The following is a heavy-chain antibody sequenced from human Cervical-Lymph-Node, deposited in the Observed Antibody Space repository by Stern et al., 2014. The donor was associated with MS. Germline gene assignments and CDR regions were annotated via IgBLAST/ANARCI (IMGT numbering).Heavy chain of an antibody. V-gene: IGHV1-18*01. CDR1: GYTFNIYG. Sequence: QVQLVQSGSEVKKDGASVKVSCKTSGYTFNIYGITWLRQAPGQGLEWMGWISASNGNTHYARKFQGRVTLTTDTSTSTAYMELRSLRSDDTAVYYCARAGAEVTPHFAGWGQGTLVTVSS. CDR3: ARAGAEVTPHFAG. CDR2: ISASNGNT. D-gene: IGHD2-21*02. J-gene: IGHJ4*02.